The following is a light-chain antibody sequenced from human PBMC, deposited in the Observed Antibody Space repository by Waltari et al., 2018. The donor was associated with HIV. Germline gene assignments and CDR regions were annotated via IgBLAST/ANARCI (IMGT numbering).Light chain of an antibody. CDR3: QQYYNTPLT. CDR1: QSLLYRYYNKNY. CDR2: SAS. Sequence: DIVMTQSPDSLAVSLGERATINCRSRQSLLYRYYNKNYLAWYQQKAGQPPKLLIYSASTRESGVPDRFSGSGSGTEFTLTISSLQADDVAVYYCQQYYNTPLTFGGGTKVEIK. J-gene: IGKJ4*01. V-gene: IGKV4-1*01.